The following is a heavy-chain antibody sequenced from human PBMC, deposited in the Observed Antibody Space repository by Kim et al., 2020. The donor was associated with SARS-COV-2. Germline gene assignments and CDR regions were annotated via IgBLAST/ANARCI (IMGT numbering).Heavy chain of an antibody. CDR2: ISYDGSNK. CDR1: GFTFSSYG. D-gene: IGHD3-3*02. CDR3: AKGVSLSDYYYYGMDV. Sequence: GGSLRLSCAASGFTFSSYGMHWVRQAPGKGLEWVAVISYDGSNKYYADSVKGRFTISRDNSKNTLYLQMNSLRAEYTAVYYCAKGVSLSDYYYYGMDVWGQGTTVTVSS. V-gene: IGHV3-30*18. J-gene: IGHJ6*02.